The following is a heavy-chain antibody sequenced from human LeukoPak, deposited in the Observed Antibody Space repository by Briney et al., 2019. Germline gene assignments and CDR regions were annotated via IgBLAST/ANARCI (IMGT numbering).Heavy chain of an antibody. CDR2: IGSGSVYI. CDR1: GFTFSSYS. Sequence: PGGSLRLSCAASGFTFSSYSMNWVRQAPGKGLEWVSSIGSGSVYIYYADSVKGRFTISRDNAKNSLYLLMNSLRAEDTAVYYCARAISGSYYAFDIWGQGTMVTVSS. J-gene: IGHJ3*02. D-gene: IGHD1-26*01. CDR3: ARAISGSYYAFDI. V-gene: IGHV3-21*01.